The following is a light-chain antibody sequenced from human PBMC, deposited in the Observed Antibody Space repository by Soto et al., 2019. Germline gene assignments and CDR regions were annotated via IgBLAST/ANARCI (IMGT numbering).Light chain of an antibody. Sequence: DIQLPQSPSSLSASVGYMVTITCRASQAIGNYLNWYQQKPGKAPNLLIFGATTLQSGVPSRFSGSGYGTNFTLIISVLQPEDFATYYCQHYNSYSEAFGQGTKVDIK. J-gene: IGKJ1*01. V-gene: IGKV1-39*01. CDR2: GAT. CDR1: QAIGNY. CDR3: QHYNSYSEA.